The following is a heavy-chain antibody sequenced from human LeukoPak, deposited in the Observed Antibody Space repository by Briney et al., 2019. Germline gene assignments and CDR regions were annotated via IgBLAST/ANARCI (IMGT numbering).Heavy chain of an antibody. V-gene: IGHV3-7*04. CDR2: IKQDGTEK. CDR1: GFTFRSYA. CDR3: ARDLHGYYFDY. Sequence: GGSLRLSCAGSGFTFRSYAMHWVRQAPGKGLEWVASIKQDGTEKYYVDSVKGRFAISRDNAKNSLYLQMNSLRAEDTAVYYCARDLHGYYFDYWGQGTLVTVSS. D-gene: IGHD5-24*01. J-gene: IGHJ4*02.